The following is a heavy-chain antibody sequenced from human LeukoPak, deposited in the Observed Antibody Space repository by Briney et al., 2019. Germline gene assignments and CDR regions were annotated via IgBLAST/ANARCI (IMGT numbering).Heavy chain of an antibody. Sequence: SETLSLTCTVSGYSITSAYYWGWIRQPPGKGLEWIGSIYYSGSTYYNPSLKSRVTISVDTSKNQFSLKLSSVTAADTAVYYCARGIEYSSSSFDYWGQGTLVTVSS. CDR2: IYYSGST. CDR3: ARGIEYSSSSFDY. CDR1: GYSITSAYY. V-gene: IGHV4-38-2*02. J-gene: IGHJ4*02. D-gene: IGHD6-6*01.